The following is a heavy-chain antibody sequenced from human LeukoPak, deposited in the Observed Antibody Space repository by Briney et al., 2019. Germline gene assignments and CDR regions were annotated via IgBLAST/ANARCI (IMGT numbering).Heavy chain of an antibody. CDR1: GFTFSTYW. Sequence: GGSLRLSCAASGFTFSTYWMNWVRQAPGKGLEWVANTKEDGSEKYYVDSVKGRFTISRDNAKNSLYLQMNSLRAEDTAVYYCAIQPWGSGNNWYFDLWGRGTLVTVSS. CDR2: TKEDGSEK. V-gene: IGHV3-7*05. CDR3: AIQPWGSGNNWYFDL. D-gene: IGHD7-27*01. J-gene: IGHJ2*01.